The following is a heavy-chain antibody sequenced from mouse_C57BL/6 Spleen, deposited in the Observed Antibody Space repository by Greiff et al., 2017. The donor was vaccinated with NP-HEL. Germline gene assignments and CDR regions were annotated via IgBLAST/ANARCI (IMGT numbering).Heavy chain of an antibody. CDR2: IDPSDSET. CDR3: ASYGNYDYFDY. D-gene: IGHD2-1*01. V-gene: IGHV1-52*01. CDR1: GYTFTSYW. Sequence: QVQLQQPGAELVRPGSSVKLSCKASGYTFTSYWMHWVKQRPIQGLEWIGNIDPSDSETHYNQKFKDKATLTVDKSSSTAYMQLSSLTSEDSAVYYCASYGNYDYFDYWGQGTTLTVSS. J-gene: IGHJ2*01.